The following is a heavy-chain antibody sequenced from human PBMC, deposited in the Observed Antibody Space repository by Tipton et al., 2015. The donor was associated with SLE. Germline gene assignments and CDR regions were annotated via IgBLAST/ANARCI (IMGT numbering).Heavy chain of an antibody. CDR3: ARGGYGGNPLEY. V-gene: IGHV4-59*02. J-gene: IGHJ4*02. Sequence: LRLSCTVSGASVSAHYWTWIRQGPGKGLEWIGFIYHTGYTNSNPSLKSRVTISLDTSKNEFSLTLTSVSPADTAVYYCARGGYGGNPLEYWGQGTVVTVSS. CDR2: IYHTGYT. D-gene: IGHD4-23*01. CDR1: GASVSAHY.